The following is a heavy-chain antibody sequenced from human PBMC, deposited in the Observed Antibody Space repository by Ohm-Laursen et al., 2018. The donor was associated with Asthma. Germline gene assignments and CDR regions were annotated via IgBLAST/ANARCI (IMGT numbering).Heavy chain of an antibody. CDR3: VREDNWGLDL. V-gene: IGHV3-48*04. J-gene: IGHJ3*01. CDR1: GFTFSSYS. Sequence: SLRLSCAASGFTFSSYSMNWVRQAPGKGLEWVSYISRSSSTIYFADSVKGRFTISRDNAKNTLYLQMNSLRAEDMALYYCVREDNWGLDLWGQGTMVTVSS. D-gene: IGHD7-27*01. CDR2: ISRSSSTI.